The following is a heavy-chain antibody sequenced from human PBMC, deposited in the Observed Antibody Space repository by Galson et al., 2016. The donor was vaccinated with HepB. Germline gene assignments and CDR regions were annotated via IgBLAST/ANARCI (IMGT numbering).Heavy chain of an antibody. V-gene: IGHV3-53*01. CDR2: ILIGGST. CDR1: GFIVSGHY. J-gene: IGHJ4*02. D-gene: IGHD4-17*01. Sequence: SLRLSCAVSGFIVSGHYMNWVRQAPGKGPEWVSVILIGGSTHYADSVKGRFTISRDNSKSMVYLQMNSLRAEDTAVYYCARAQEYYGPLVFDHWGQGVLVTVSS. CDR3: ARAQEYYGPLVFDH.